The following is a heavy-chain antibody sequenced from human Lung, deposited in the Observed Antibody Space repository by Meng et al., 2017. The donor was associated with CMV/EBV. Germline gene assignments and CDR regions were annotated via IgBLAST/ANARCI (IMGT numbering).Heavy chain of an antibody. J-gene: IGHJ4*02. V-gene: IGHV3-30*02. CDR3: EKDRYESLYYIDY. D-gene: IGHD3-22*01. CDR1: GFTFNTYG. Sequence: GESLKISCTGSGFTFNTYGMHWVRQAPGKGLEWVAFIRYDGTNIKYADSVKGRITISRDNSKNTLSLQKDSLRDEDTAVYYCEKDRYESLYYIDYWGQGALVTVSS. CDR2: IRYDGTNI.